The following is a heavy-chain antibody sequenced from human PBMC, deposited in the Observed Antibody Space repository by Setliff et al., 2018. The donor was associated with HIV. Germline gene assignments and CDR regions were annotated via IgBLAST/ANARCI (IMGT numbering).Heavy chain of an antibody. Sequence: PGGSLGLSCAASGFTFSDYWMIWVRQTPGKGLEWVANINKDGSEKNYVDSVKGRFTISRDNAKNSLYMQMNSLRVEDTAVYFCTRKHRPGVGMDVWGQGTTVTVSS. J-gene: IGHJ6*02. V-gene: IGHV3-7*01. CDR2: INKDGSEK. CDR1: GFTFSDYW. CDR3: TRKHRPGVGMDV.